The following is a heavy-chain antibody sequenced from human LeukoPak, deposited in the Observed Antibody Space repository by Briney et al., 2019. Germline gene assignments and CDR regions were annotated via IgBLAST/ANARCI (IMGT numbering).Heavy chain of an antibody. J-gene: IGHJ4*02. CDR1: GGSISSGGYY. CDR3: ARAATLYYFDY. Sequence: PSETLSLTCTVSGGSISSGGYYWSWIRQHPGKGLEWIGYIYYSGSTYYNLSLKSRVTISVDTSKNQFSLKLSSVTAADTAVYYCARAATLYYFDYWGQGTLVTVSS. V-gene: IGHV4-31*03. D-gene: IGHD2-15*01. CDR2: IYYSGST.